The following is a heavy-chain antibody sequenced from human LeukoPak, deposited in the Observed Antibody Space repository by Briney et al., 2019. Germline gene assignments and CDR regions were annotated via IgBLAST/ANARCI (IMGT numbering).Heavy chain of an antibody. CDR2: IYSGGST. V-gene: IGHV3-53*01. D-gene: IGHD1-1*01. CDR1: GFTVSNNY. CDR3: ASQLDPYYYCYGMDV. J-gene: IGHJ6*02. Sequence: PGGSLRLSCAASGFTVSNNYMSWVRQAPGKGLEWVSVIYSGGSTYYADSVKGRFTISRDNFKNTLYLQMNSLRAEDTAVYYCASQLDPYYYCYGMDVWGQGTTVTVSS.